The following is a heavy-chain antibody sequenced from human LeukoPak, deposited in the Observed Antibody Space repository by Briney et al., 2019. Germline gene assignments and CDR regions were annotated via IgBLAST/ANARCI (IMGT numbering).Heavy chain of an antibody. CDR2: MNPNSANT. Sequence: ASVKVSCKASGYTFTSYDINWVRQATGQGLEWMGWMNPNSANTGYAQKFQGRVTMTRNTSISTAYMELSSLRSEDTAVYYCARGVTMIDYYFDYWGQGTLVTVSS. D-gene: IGHD3-22*01. J-gene: IGHJ4*02. CDR1: GYTFTSYD. V-gene: IGHV1-8*01. CDR3: ARGVTMIDYYFDY.